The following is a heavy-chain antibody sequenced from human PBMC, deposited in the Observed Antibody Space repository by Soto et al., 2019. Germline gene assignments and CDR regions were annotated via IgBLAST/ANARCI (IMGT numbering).Heavy chain of an antibody. Sequence: GGSLRLSCAASGFTFSSYWMHWVRQAQGKGLVWVSRINSDGSSTSYADSVKGRFTISRDNAKNTLYLQMNSLRAEDTAVYYCASSLYYDSSGYYGNWFDPWGQGTLVTVSS. CDR3: ASSLYYDSSGYYGNWFDP. D-gene: IGHD3-22*01. CDR1: GFTFSSYW. V-gene: IGHV3-74*01. CDR2: INSDGSST. J-gene: IGHJ5*02.